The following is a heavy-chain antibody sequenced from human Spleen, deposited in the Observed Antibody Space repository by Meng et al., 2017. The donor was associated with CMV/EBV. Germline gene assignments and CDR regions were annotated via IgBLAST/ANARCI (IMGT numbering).Heavy chain of an antibody. V-gene: IGHV3-15*01. D-gene: IGHD3-3*01. J-gene: IGHJ4*02. CDR1: GFTFSNAW. Sequence: GGSLRLSCAASGFTFSNAWMSWVRQAPGKGLEWVGRIKSKTDGGTTDYAAPVKGRFTISRDDSKNTLYLQMNSLRAEDTAVYYCAKGRRGITIFGVADFDYWGQGTLVTVSS. CDR3: AKGRRGITIFGVADFDY. CDR2: IKSKTDGGTT.